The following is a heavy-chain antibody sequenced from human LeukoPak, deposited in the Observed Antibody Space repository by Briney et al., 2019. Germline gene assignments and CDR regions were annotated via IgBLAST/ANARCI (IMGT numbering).Heavy chain of an antibody. V-gene: IGHV4-61*02. D-gene: IGHD6-13*01. CDR3: ARGFGRAAAGTVHYYYYMDV. CDR1: GGSISSSNYY. CDR2: IYTSEST. Sequence: SETLSLTCSVSGGSISSSNYYWSWIRQPAGKGLEWIGRIYTSESTNYNTSLKSRVTISVDTSKNQFSLKLSSVTAADTAVYYCARGFGRAAAGTVHYYYYMDVWGKGTTVTVSS. J-gene: IGHJ6*03.